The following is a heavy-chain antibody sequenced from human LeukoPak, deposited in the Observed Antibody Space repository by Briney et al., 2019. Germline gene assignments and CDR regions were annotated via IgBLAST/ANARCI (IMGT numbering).Heavy chain of an antibody. D-gene: IGHD3-22*01. Sequence: SETLSLTCTFSGGSITSYYWSWIRQPPGKGLEWIGYIYYTGSTNYNPSLKSRVTISVDTSKSQFSLKLSSVTAADTAVYYCARDAYYYDSSASRLFDYWGQGTLVTVSS. CDR1: GGSITSYY. CDR3: ARDAYYYDSSASRLFDY. CDR2: IYYTGST. V-gene: IGHV4-59*01. J-gene: IGHJ4*02.